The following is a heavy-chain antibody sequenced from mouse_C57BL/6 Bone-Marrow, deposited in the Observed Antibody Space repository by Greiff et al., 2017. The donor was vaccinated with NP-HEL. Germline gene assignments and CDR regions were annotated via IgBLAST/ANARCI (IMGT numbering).Heavy chain of an antibody. V-gene: IGHV14-3*01. CDR2: IDPANGNT. CDR1: GFNIKNTY. D-gene: IGHD2-4*01. Sequence: VQLKQSVAELVRPGTSVKLSCTASGFNIKNTYMHWVKQRPEQGLEWIGRIDPANGNTKYAPKFQGKATITADTSSNTAYLQLSSLTSEDTAIYYCAPYDYDTGYYFDYWGQGTTLTVSS. J-gene: IGHJ2*01. CDR3: APYDYDTGYYFDY.